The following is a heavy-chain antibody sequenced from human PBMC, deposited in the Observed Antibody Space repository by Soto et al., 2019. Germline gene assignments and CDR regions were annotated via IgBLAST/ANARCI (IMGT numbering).Heavy chain of an antibody. V-gene: IGHV1-69*01. J-gene: IGHJ4*02. CDR3: ARVISPAIAARQSYDY. Sequence: QVQLVQSGAEVKKPGSSVKVSCKASGGTFSSYAISWVRQAPGQGLEWMGGIIPIFGTANYAQKFQGRVTINADESTSTAYMELSSLRSEDTAVYYCARVISPAIAARQSYDYWGQGTLVTVSS. CDR2: IIPIFGTA. CDR1: GGTFSSYA. D-gene: IGHD6-6*01.